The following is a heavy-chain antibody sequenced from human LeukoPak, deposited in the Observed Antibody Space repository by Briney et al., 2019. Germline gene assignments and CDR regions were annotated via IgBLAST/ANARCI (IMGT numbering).Heavy chain of an antibody. CDR2: INPNSGGT. CDR3: ARDGGDIVVVPAAIPLGYFDL. CDR1: GYTFTSYY. D-gene: IGHD2-2*02. Sequence: ASVKVSCKASGYTFTSYYMHWVRQAPGQGLEWMGWINPNSGGTNYAQKFQGRVTMTRDTSISAAYMELSRLRSDDTAVYYCARDGGDIVVVPAAIPLGYFDLWGRGTLVTVSS. V-gene: IGHV1-2*02. J-gene: IGHJ2*01.